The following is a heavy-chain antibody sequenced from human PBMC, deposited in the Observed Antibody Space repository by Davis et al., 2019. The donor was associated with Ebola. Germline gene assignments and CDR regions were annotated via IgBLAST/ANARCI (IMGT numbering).Heavy chain of an antibody. Sequence: GESLKISCAASGFTLSDHYMDWVRQAPGKGLEWVGRTRNKANGHTTEYAASVKDRFSISRDDSKNSLYLQMNSLKTEDTAVYYCAGSLAGSDYYGMDVWGKGTTVTVSS. D-gene: IGHD3-3*02. J-gene: IGHJ6*04. CDR3: AGSLAGSDYYGMDV. CDR2: TRNKANGHTT. V-gene: IGHV3-72*01. CDR1: GFTLSDHY.